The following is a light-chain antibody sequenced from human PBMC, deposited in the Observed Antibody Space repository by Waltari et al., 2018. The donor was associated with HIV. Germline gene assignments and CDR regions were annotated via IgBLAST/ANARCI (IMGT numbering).Light chain of an antibody. Sequence: EIQMTQSPSTLSAFVGDRVTITCRASQSIKTWLAWYQQKPGKAPKLLIYKASTLESGVPSRFSGSGYGTEFTLTISSLQPDDFASYYCQQYNPYPWTFGQGTKVEIK. V-gene: IGKV1-5*03. CDR1: QSIKTW. CDR3: QQYNPYPWT. J-gene: IGKJ1*01. CDR2: KAS.